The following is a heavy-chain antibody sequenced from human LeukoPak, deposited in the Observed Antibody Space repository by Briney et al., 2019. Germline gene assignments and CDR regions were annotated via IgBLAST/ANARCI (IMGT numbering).Heavy chain of an antibody. D-gene: IGHD6-6*01. J-gene: IGHJ4*02. CDR1: GGSISSGDYY. Sequence: PSQTLSLTCTVSGGSISSGDYYWSWIRQPPGKGLEWIGYIYYSGSTYYNPSLKSRVTISVDTSKNQFSLKLSSVTAADTAVYYWGRNQGYSSSSGFDYWGQGTLVTVSS. CDR2: IYYSGST. V-gene: IGHV4-30-4*03. CDR3: GRNQGYSSSSGFDY.